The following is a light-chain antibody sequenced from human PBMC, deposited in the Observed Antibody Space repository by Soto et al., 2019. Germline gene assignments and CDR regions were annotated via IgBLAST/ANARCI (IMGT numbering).Light chain of an antibody. J-gene: IGKJ1*01. V-gene: IGKV1-5*03. CDR3: QQYKSYSWT. CDR2: KAS. CDR1: QSISSW. Sequence: EIELTQSPSTLSSSLGERGPISCRASQSISSWLAWYQQKPGQAPKLLIYKASSLASGVPSRFSGSGSGTEFTLTISSLQPDDFATYYCQQYKSYSWTFGQGTKVDIK.